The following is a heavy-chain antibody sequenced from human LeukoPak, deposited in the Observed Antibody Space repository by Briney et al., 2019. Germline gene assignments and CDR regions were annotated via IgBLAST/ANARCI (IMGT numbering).Heavy chain of an antibody. J-gene: IGHJ5*02. V-gene: IGHV4-4*07. CDR3: ARFMVRGVIGWFDP. CDR2: IYTSGST. D-gene: IGHD3-10*01. Sequence: PSETLSLTCTVSGGSISSYYWSWIRNPAGKGQEWIGRIYTSGSTNYNPSLKSRVTMSVDTSKNQFSLKLSSVTAADTAVYYCARFMVRGVIGWFDPWGQGTLVTVSS. CDR1: GGSISSYY.